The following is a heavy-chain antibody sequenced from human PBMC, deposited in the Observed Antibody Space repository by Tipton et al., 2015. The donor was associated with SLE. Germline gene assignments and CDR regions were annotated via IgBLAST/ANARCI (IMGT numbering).Heavy chain of an antibody. V-gene: IGHV3-7*01. D-gene: IGHD2-2*02. Sequence: SLRLSCAASGFTFSSYWMSWVRQAPGKGLEWVANIKQDGSEKFYVDSVKGRFTISRDNAKNSLYLQINRLRAEDTAVYYCARGREYQLLYCAFDIWGQGTMVTVSS. CDR3: ARGREYQLLYCAFDI. CDR1: GFTFSSYW. CDR2: IKQDGSEK. J-gene: IGHJ3*02.